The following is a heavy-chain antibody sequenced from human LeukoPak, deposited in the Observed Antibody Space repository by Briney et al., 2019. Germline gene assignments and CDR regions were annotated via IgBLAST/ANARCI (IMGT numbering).Heavy chain of an antibody. CDR1: GFTFSSYW. D-gene: IGHD5-12*01. CDR3: ARGPPNIVATGCYFDY. V-gene: IGHV3-7*01. Sequence: GGSLRLSCAASGFTFSSYWMSWVRQAPGKGLEWVANIKQDGSEKYYVDSVKGRFTISRDNAKNSLYLQMNSLRAEDTAVYYCARGPPNIVATGCYFDYWGQGTLVTVSS. CDR2: IKQDGSEK. J-gene: IGHJ4*02.